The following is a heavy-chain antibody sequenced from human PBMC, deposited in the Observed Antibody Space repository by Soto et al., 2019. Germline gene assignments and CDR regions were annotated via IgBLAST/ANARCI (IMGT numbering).Heavy chain of an antibody. CDR3: ARGYYDFWSGYVFDY. CDR1: GGSFSGYY. Sequence: SETLSLTCAVYGGSFSGYYWSWIRQPPGKGLEWIGEINHSGSTNYNPSLKSRVTISVDTSKNQFSLKLSSVTAADTAVYYCARGYYDFWSGYVFDYWGQGTLVTVSS. CDR2: INHSGST. J-gene: IGHJ4*02. D-gene: IGHD3-3*01. V-gene: IGHV4-34*01.